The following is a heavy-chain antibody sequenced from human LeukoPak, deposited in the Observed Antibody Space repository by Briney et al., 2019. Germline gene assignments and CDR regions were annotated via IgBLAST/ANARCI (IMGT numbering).Heavy chain of an antibody. CDR3: ARLRGYDFWSGFEY. V-gene: IGHV3-20*04. CDR2: LNWNGGST. J-gene: IGHJ4*02. CDR1: GFTFDDYG. D-gene: IGHD3-3*01. Sequence: PGGSLRLSCAASGFTFDDYGMNWVRQAPGKGLEWVSGLNWNGGSTGYADSVKGRFTISRDNAKNSLYLQMNSLRAEDTALYYCARLRGYDFWSGFEYWGQGTLVTVSS.